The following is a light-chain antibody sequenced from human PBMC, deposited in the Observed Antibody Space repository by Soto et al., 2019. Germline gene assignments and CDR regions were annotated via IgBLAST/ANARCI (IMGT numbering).Light chain of an antibody. V-gene: IGLV2-8*01. CDR2: EVS. Sequence: QSVLTQPPSAYGSPGQSVTISCTGTSSDVGGYNYVSWYQQHPVKAPKLMIYEVSKRPSGVPDRFSGSKSGNTASLTVSGLQAEDEADYYCSSYAGSNNLVFGGGTKVTVL. J-gene: IGLJ2*01. CDR1: SSDVGGYNY. CDR3: SSYAGSNNLV.